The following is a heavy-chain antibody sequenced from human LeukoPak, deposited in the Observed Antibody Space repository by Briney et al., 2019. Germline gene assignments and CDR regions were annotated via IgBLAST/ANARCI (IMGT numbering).Heavy chain of an antibody. CDR3: AKEQSIVGATRDAFDI. CDR2: ISYDGSNK. V-gene: IGHV3-30*18. J-gene: IGHJ3*02. CDR1: GFTFSSYG. Sequence: PGRSLRLSCAASGFTFSSYGMHWVRQAPGKGLEWVAVISYDGSNKYYADSVKGRFTISRDNSKNTLYLQMNSLRAEDTAVYYCAKEQSIVGATRDAFDIWGQGTMVTVSS. D-gene: IGHD1-26*01.